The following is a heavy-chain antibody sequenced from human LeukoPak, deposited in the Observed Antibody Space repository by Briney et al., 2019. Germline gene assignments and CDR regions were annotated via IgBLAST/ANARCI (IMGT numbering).Heavy chain of an antibody. CDR3: ARESVFYGSGTYYYLRDAFDI. V-gene: IGHV3-23*01. D-gene: IGHD3-10*01. CDR2: ISGSGGNT. CDR1: GFTFSSYA. J-gene: IGHJ3*02. Sequence: GGSLRLSCAASGFTFSSYAMSWVRQAPGKGLEWVSTISGSGGNTYYADSVKGRFTISRDNAKNTLYLQMNSLRAEDTAVYYCARESVFYGSGTYYYLRDAFDIWGQGTMVTVSS.